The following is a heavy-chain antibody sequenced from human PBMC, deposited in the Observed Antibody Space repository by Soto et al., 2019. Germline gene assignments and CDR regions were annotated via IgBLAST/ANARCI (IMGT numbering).Heavy chain of an antibody. CDR2: VYTTGTT. V-gene: IGHV4-4*07. Sequence: SETLSLTCTVSGGSINSYYWSWIRQTAGKGLEWIGRVYTTGTTNYNPSFKSRVTMSIDTSKNQFSLKLTSLTAADTAVYYCARDPHYYDSSAYFVWGQGSLGTVSA. CDR3: ARDPHYYDSSAYFV. D-gene: IGHD3-22*01. CDR1: GGSINSYY. J-gene: IGHJ4*02.